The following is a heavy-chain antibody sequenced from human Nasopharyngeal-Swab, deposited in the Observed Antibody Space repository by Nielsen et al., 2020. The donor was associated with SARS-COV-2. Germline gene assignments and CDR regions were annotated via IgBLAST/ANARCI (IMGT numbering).Heavy chain of an antibody. J-gene: IGHJ2*01. CDR2: IYSGDST. D-gene: IGHD4-17*01. CDR3: ARDGNLRTVRYFDL. Sequence: GESLKISCAASGFTVSSNYMSWVRQAPGKGLEWVSIIYSGDSTYYADSVKGRFTISRDNAKNSLYLQMNSLRAEDTAVYYCARDGNLRTVRYFDLWGRGSLVTVSS. CDR1: GFTVSSNY. V-gene: IGHV3-66*01.